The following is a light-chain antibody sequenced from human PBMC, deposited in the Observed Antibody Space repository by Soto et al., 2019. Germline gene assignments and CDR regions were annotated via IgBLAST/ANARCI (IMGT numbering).Light chain of an antibody. CDR1: SGNIASNY. CDR2: EDD. V-gene: IGLV6-57*04. Sequence: NFMLTQPHSVSESPGKTVTISCTRSSGNIASNYVQWYQQRPCSAPTTVIYEDDQRPSGVPDRFSGSIDSSSNSAALAISGLKAEDEADYYCQSYDASNQVFGGGTKLTVL. CDR3: QSYDASNQV. J-gene: IGLJ3*02.